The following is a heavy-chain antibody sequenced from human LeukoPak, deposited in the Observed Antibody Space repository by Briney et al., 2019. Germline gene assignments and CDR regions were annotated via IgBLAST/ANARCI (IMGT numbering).Heavy chain of an antibody. CDR2: VYYSGST. Sequence: SETLSLTCDVSGGSISSGGYSWSWIRQPPGKGLEWIGYVYYSGSTNYNPSLKSRVTISVDTSKNQFSLKLSSVTAADTAVYYCARVAAPSYYYGSGSYYSFDYWGQGTLVTVSS. D-gene: IGHD3-10*01. V-gene: IGHV4-61*08. CDR3: ARVAAPSYYYGSGSYYSFDY. CDR1: GGSISSGGYS. J-gene: IGHJ4*02.